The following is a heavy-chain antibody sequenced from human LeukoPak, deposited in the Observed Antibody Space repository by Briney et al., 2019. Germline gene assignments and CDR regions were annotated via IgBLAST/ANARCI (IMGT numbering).Heavy chain of an antibody. CDR1: GFTFSSYI. CDR3: ARDPPSRGTRYFDY. D-gene: IGHD3-16*01. Sequence: GGSLRLSCAASGFTFSSYIVNWVRQAPGTGLEWVSSISSTSSSITYTDSVKGRFTISRDNANNSMYLQMDSLRAEDTAVYYCARDPPSRGTRYFDYWGQGTLVTVSS. J-gene: IGHJ4*02. V-gene: IGHV3-21*01. CDR2: ISSTSSSI.